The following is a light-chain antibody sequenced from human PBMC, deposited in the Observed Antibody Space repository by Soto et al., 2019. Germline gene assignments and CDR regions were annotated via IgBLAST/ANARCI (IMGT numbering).Light chain of an antibody. CDR1: TGGVTSGHY. V-gene: IGLV7-46*01. J-gene: IGLJ2*01. CDR3: LLVYGHARV. Sequence: QAVVTQEPSLTVSPGGIVTLTCGSSTGGVTSGHYPYWFQQKPGQAPRTLIYDTSNKQSWTPARFSGSRLGGKAALTLSGAQQEDEAEYYCLLVYGHARVFGGGTKLTVL. CDR2: DTS.